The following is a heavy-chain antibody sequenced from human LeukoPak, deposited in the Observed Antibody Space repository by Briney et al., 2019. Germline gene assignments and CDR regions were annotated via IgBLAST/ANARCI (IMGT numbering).Heavy chain of an antibody. CDR3: ARETSQKGAHYMDV. Sequence: SETLSLTCTVSGGSISSYYGSWIRQPPGKGLEWIGYIYYSGNTHYNPSLKSRVTISVDTSKNQFSLKLRSVTAADTAVYYCARETSQKGAHYMDVWGKGTTVTISS. V-gene: IGHV4-59*01. CDR1: GGSISSYY. J-gene: IGHJ6*03. D-gene: IGHD3-16*01. CDR2: IYYSGNT.